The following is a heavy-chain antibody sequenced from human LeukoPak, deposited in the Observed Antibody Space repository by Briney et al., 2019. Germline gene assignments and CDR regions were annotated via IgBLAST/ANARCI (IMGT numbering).Heavy chain of an antibody. CDR1: GFSFSDSA. J-gene: IGHJ5*02. V-gene: IGHV3-23*01. CDR2: ISDTGGRT. Sequence: PGRCLRLSCAASGFSFSDSAVSWVRHSPGEGLKWVSSISDTGGRTYYADSVKGRFTITRDNSRNTVNLQMNSLRAGDTARYYCAKGGQDFDFWRFDLWGQGILVIVS. D-gene: IGHD3-3*01. CDR3: AKGGQDFDFWRFDL.